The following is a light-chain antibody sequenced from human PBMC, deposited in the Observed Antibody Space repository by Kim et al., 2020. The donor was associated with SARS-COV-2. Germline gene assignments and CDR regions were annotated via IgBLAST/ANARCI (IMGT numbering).Light chain of an antibody. Sequence: SLSPGERATLSCRASQSVSSSLAWYQQKPGQPPRLLIYDASNRATGIPARFSGSGSGTDFTLTISSLEPEDFALYYCQQRSTLWTFGQGTKVDIK. CDR3: QQRSTLWT. J-gene: IGKJ1*01. CDR1: QSVSSS. CDR2: DAS. V-gene: IGKV3-11*01.